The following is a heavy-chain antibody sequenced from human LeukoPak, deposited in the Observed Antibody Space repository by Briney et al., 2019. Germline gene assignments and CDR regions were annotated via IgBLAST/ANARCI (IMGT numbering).Heavy chain of an antibody. CDR2: ISAGGDHT. J-gene: IGHJ4*02. CDR3: AKGRCGDSSCWYFDA. D-gene: IGHD6-13*01. CDR1: GFTFSNYP. Sequence: GGSLRLSCAASGFTFSNYPMSWVRQAPGKGLEWVSGISAGGDHTYYADSVKGRFTISRDDSQNTVYLQMNSVRAEDTAIYFCAKGRCGDSSCWYFDAWAKGTRVTVSS. V-gene: IGHV3-23*01.